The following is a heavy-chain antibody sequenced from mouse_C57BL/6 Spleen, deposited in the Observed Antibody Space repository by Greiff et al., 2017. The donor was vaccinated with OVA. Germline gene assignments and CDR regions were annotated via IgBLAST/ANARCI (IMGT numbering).Heavy chain of an antibody. Sequence: EVKLQESGPGLVKPSQSLSLTCSVTGYSITSGYYWNWIRQFPGNKLEWMGYISYDGSNNYNPSLKNRISITRDTSKNQFFLKLNSVTTEDTATYYCARAGTGYAMDDWGQGTSVTVSS. J-gene: IGHJ4*01. CDR1: GYSITSGYY. CDR2: ISYDGSN. D-gene: IGHD4-1*01. V-gene: IGHV3-6*01. CDR3: ARAGTGYAMDD.